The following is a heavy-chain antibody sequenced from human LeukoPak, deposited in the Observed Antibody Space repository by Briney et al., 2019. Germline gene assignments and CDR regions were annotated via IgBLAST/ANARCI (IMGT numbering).Heavy chain of an antibody. V-gene: IGHV3-20*04. CDR3: ARYTKGFCSSTTCHRGYYFDS. Sequence: GGSLRLSCAASGFTFDDYGMSWVRQAPGKGLEWVSGINWNGGSTGYADSVKGRFTISRDNAKNSLYLQMNSLRAEDTAVYYCARYTKGFCSSTTCHRGYYFDSWGQGTLVTVSS. D-gene: IGHD2-2*01. J-gene: IGHJ4*02. CDR2: INWNGGST. CDR1: GFTFDDYG.